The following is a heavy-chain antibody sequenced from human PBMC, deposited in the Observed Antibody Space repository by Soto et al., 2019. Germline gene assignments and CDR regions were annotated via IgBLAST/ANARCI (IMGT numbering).Heavy chain of an antibody. D-gene: IGHD6-19*01. CDR2: INPNSGGT. CDR3: ASVGRSGWYTPFDY. J-gene: IGHJ4*02. Sequence: GDSVKVSCKASGYTFTDSYMHWVRQAPGQGLEWMGWINPNSGGTNYAQKFQGRVTMTGDPSISTAYMELSSLRSDDTAVYYCASVGRSGWYTPFDYWGPGIPVTVSS. V-gene: IGHV1-2*02. CDR1: GYTFTDSY.